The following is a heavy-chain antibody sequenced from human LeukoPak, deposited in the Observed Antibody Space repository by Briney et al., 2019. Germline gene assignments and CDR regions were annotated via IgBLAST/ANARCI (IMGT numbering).Heavy chain of an antibody. D-gene: IGHD5-12*01. CDR3: ARHSRSGYSDYESAFDI. CDR1: GGSISSSSFY. V-gene: IGHV4-39*01. CDR2: IFYSGST. J-gene: IGHJ3*02. Sequence: PSETLSLTCTVSGGSISSSSFYWDWIRQPPGKGLEWIGTIFYSGSTYYNPSLKSRITISVDTSKNQFSLKLSSATAADTAVYYCARHSRSGYSDYESAFDIWGQGTMVIVSS.